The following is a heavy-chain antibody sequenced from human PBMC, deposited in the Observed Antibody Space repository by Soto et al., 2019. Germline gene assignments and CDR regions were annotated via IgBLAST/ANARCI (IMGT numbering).Heavy chain of an antibody. CDR1: GYSISIGSY. CDR2: IYHGGTT. CDR3: ARVHVMVVAGSTFDY. J-gene: IGHJ4*01. D-gene: IGHD6-19*01. Sequence: SETLSLTCTVSGYSISIGSYCACIRQPPGKGPEWIASIYHGGTTFYNPSLKSRITISVDTSNNQFSLKLTSVTAADTAVYYCARVHVMVVAGSTFDYWGHGTLVTVSS. V-gene: IGHV4-38-2*02.